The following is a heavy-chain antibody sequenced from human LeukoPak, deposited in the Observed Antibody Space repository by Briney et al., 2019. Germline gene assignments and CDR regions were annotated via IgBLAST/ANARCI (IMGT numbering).Heavy chain of an antibody. Sequence: AETLSLTCTVSGGSISSYYWTWIRQPPGEGLEWIGYNSYSGHTNYNPSLKSRVTISVDMSKKQFALKLSSVTAADTAVYYCARAGSGWSFDYWGQGTLVTVSS. CDR3: ARAGSGWSFDY. CDR2: NSYSGHT. V-gene: IGHV4-59*01. D-gene: IGHD6-19*01. CDR1: GGSISSYY. J-gene: IGHJ4*02.